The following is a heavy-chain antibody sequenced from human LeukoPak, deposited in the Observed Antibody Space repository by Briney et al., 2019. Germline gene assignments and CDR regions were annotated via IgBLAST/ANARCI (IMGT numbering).Heavy chain of an antibody. D-gene: IGHD5-24*01. CDR3: ARLNEMTTVRFGDY. CDR2: INPNSGGT. J-gene: IGHJ4*02. CDR1: GHTFSAYY. V-gene: IGHV1-2*02. Sequence: ASVKVSCKASGHTFSAYYMHWVRQAPGQGLEWMGWINPNSGGTNYAQKFQGRVTMTRDTSISTAYMELTRLRSDDTAVYYCARLNEMTTVRFGDYWGQGTLVTVSS.